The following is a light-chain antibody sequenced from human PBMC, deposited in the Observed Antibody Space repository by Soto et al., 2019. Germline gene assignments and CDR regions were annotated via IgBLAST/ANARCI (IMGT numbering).Light chain of an antibody. CDR2: TAS. J-gene: IGKJ4*01. V-gene: IGKV1-5*03. CDR3: QQYNNYPLT. Sequence: DIQMTQSPSTLSASIGDTVTITCRASQTISNWLAWYQQKPGKAPNLLIHTASNLESGVSSRFNGSGSGTDFTLTVSSLQAYDSGTYYCQQYNNYPLTFGGGTKVEI. CDR1: QTISNW.